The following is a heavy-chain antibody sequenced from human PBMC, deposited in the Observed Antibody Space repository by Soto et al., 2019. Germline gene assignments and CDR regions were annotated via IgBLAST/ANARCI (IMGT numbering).Heavy chain of an antibody. D-gene: IGHD3-16*01. Sequence: QVQLVQSVAEVKKPGSSVKVSCKASGGTFSSYAISWVRQAPGQGLEWMGGIIPIFGTANYAQKFQGRVTITADESTSTAYMELSSLRSEDTAVYYCARDRSRIMITFGGVPNGMDVWGQGTTVTVSS. CDR2: IIPIFGTA. CDR3: ARDRSRIMITFGGVPNGMDV. V-gene: IGHV1-69*01. CDR1: GGTFSSYA. J-gene: IGHJ6*02.